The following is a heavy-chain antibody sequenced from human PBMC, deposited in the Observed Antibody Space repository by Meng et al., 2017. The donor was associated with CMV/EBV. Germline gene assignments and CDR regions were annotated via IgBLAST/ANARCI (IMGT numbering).Heavy chain of an antibody. Sequence: GESLKISCVGSGFIFSDYYMSWIRQAPGKGLEIVSDISSSGASIYYADSVEGRFTISRDNARNSLYLQMNTLRAEDTAVYYCAKREGQGAYDFWSGYSNLYYYYGMDVWGQGTTVTVSS. CDR1: GFIFSDYY. CDR3: AKREGQGAYDFWSGYSNLYYYYGMDV. V-gene: IGHV3-11*01. D-gene: IGHD3-3*01. J-gene: IGHJ6*02. CDR2: ISSSGASI.